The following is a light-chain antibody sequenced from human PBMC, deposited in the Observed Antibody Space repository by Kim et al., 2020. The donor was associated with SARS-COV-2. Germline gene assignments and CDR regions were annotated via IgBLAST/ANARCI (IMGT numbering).Light chain of an antibody. Sequence: PGGTVRLTGGSSTGPVTGGDFPYWFQWKRGRGPKTRSYDSTSKRAWPPARFSGSLLGGKAALTLSGAQPEDEADYYCWLSHSGVRVFGGGTQLTVL. J-gene: IGLJ3*02. CDR3: WLSHSGVRV. V-gene: IGLV7-46*01. CDR2: DST. CDR1: TGPVTGGDF.